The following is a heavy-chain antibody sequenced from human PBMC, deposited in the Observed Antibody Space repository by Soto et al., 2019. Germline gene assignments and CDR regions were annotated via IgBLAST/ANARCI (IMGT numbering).Heavy chain of an antibody. Sequence: PSETLSLTCAVYGGSFSGYYWSWIRQPPGKGLEWIGEINHSGSTNYNPSLKSRVTISVDTSKNQFSLKLSSVTAADTAVYYCARGLGQRRGYSYGTVDYWGQGTLVTVSS. D-gene: IGHD5-18*01. J-gene: IGHJ4*02. CDR1: GGSFSGYY. V-gene: IGHV4-34*01. CDR3: ARGLGQRRGYSYGTVDY. CDR2: INHSGST.